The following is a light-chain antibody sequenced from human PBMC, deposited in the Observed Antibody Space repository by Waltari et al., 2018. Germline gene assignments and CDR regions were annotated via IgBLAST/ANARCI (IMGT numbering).Light chain of an antibody. V-gene: IGKV4-1*01. CDR1: QSVLYRSNNKNY. CDR3: QQYYTTPLIT. Sequence: DIVMTQSPDSLAVSLGERATIHCKSSQSVLYRSNNKNYLAWYQQKPGQPPKQIIYWASTRESGVPDRFSGSGSGTDVTLTSSSLQAEDVAIYYCQQYYTTPLITFGQGTRLEIK. J-gene: IGKJ5*01. CDR2: WAS.